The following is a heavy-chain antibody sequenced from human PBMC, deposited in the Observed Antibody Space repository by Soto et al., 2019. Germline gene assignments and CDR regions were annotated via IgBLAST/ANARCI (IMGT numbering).Heavy chain of an antibody. V-gene: IGHV3-48*01. J-gene: IGHJ6*03. D-gene: IGHD2-21*02. Sequence: ESGGGLVQPGGSLRLSCAASGFTFGSYSMNWVRQAPGKGLEWVSFILSSSGVIYYADSVKGRFTISRDNAKNSLYLQMNSLRAEDTAVYYCARDLRALLVATAMPYYMDVWGKGTTVTVSS. CDR1: GFTFGSYS. CDR2: ILSSSGVI. CDR3: ARDLRALLVATAMPYYMDV.